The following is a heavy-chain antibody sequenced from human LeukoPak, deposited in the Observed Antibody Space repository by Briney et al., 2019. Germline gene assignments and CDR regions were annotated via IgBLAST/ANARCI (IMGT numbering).Heavy chain of an antibody. D-gene: IGHD3-3*02. V-gene: IGHV3-23*01. J-gene: IGHJ5*02. Sequence: PGRSLRPSCAASGLKFNIFAMSSVRHAPRKGLEWVSSISGYGDTTYYADSVKGRFTLSRDNSKGTLDLQMFSLRAEDTAVYYCAKDRGPFVAIDNNWFDPWGQGTLVTVSS. CDR2: ISGYGDTT. CDR1: GLKFNIFA. CDR3: AKDRGPFVAIDNNWFDP.